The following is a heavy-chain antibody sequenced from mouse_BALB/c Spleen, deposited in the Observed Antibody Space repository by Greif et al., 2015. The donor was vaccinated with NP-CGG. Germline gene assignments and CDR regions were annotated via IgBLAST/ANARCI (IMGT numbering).Heavy chain of an antibody. CDR2: IDPSDSET. J-gene: IGHJ1*01. Sequence: VKVVDSGPQLVRPGASVKISCKASGYSFTSYWMHWVKQRPGQGLGWIGMIDPSDSETRLNQKFKDKATLTVDKSSSTAYMQLSSPTSEDSAVYYCARDGSYWYFDVWGAGTTVTVSS. D-gene: IGHD1-1*02. CDR1: GYSFTSYW. CDR3: ARDGSYWYFDV. V-gene: IGHV1S126*01.